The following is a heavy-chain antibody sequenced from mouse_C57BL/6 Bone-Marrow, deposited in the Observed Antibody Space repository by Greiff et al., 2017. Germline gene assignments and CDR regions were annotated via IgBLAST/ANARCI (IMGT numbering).Heavy chain of an antibody. J-gene: IGHJ4*01. CDR3: ATYYSNFLYAMDY. Sequence: VMLVESGPGLVQPSQSLSITCTVSGFSLTSYGVHWVRQSPGKGLEWLGVIWRGGSTDYNAAFMSRLSITKDNSKSQVFFKMNSLQADDTAIYYCATYYSNFLYAMDYWGQGTSVTVSS. V-gene: IGHV2-5*01. D-gene: IGHD2-5*01. CDR1: GFSLTSYG. CDR2: IWRGGST.